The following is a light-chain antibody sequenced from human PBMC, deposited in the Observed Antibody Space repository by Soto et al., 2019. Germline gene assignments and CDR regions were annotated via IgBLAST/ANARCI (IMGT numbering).Light chain of an antibody. CDR1: SSDVGGYNY. V-gene: IGLV2-14*01. CDR2: AVT. Sequence: QSVLTQPASVSGSPGQSITISCTGTSSDVGGYNYVSWYQQHPGKAPKLMIYAVTDRPSGGSSRFSGSKSGNTASLTISGLQAEDEADYYCSSYTSSSTLFGTGTKVTVL. J-gene: IGLJ1*01. CDR3: SSYTSSSTL.